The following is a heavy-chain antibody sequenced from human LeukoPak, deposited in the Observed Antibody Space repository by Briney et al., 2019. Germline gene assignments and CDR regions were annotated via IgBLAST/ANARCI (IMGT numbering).Heavy chain of an antibody. D-gene: IGHD3-10*01. CDR2: ISADGGTT. J-gene: IGHJ4*01. Sequence: GGSLRLSCVASGFNFRAYGMHWVRQAPGQGLEYLSAISADGGTTFHAESVKGRFTISRDNPKNTLYLQMGSLRIDDSALYYCARGRGGPPFDFWGHGTLITVSS. CDR1: GFNFRAYG. CDR3: ARGRGGPPFDF. V-gene: IGHV3-64*02.